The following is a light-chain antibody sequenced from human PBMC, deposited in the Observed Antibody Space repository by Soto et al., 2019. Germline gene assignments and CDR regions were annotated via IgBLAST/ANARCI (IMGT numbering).Light chain of an antibody. J-gene: IGLJ2*01. V-gene: IGLV2-14*01. CDR1: SSDVGGYNC. Sequence: QSALTQPASVSGSPGQSITISCTGTSSDVGGYNCVSWYQQHPGKAPKLMIFEVSNRPSGVSNRFSGSKSGNTASLTISGLQAEDEADYYCSSYTSSSTFVVFGGGTQLTVL. CDR3: SSYTSSSTFVV. CDR2: EVS.